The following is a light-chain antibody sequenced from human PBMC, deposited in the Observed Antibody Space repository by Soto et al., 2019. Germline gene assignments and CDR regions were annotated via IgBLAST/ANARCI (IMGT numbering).Light chain of an antibody. J-gene: IGKJ5*01. Sequence: EIVLTQSPATLSLSPGERATLSCRASQSVSSYVAWYQQKPGQPPRLLIYDASNRATGIPARFSGSGSGTDFTLTISSLEPEDFAVYYCQQRSNWPFTFGQGTRLEIK. CDR2: DAS. CDR3: QQRSNWPFT. V-gene: IGKV3-11*01. CDR1: QSVSSY.